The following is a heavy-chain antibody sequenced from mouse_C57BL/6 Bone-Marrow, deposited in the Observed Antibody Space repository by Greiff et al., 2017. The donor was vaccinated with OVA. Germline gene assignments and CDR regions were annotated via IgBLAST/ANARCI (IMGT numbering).Heavy chain of an antibody. CDR2: IWSGGST. CDR3: ARNYDDYDGGRGYYFDY. J-gene: IGHJ2*01. Sequence: VQLQQSGPGLVQPSQSLSITCTVSGFSLTSYGVHWVRQSPGKGLEWLGVIWSGGSTDYNAAFISSLSISKDKSKSHVFFKMNSLQADDTAIYYCARNYDDYDGGRGYYFDYWGQGTALTVSS. D-gene: IGHD2-4*01. V-gene: IGHV2-2*01. CDR1: GFSLTSYG.